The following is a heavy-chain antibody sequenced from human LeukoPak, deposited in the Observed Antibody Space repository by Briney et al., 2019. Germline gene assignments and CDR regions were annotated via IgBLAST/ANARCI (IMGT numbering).Heavy chain of an antibody. CDR2: ISSSSSYI. D-gene: IGHD3-22*01. J-gene: IGHJ4*02. CDR3: AREWDYYDSSGYYYPSGYFDY. CDR1: GFTFSSYS. Sequence: GGSLRLSCAASGFTFSSYSMNWVRQAPGKGLECVSSISSSSSYIYYADSVKGRFTISRDNAKNSLYLQMNSLRAEDTAVYYCAREWDYYDSSGYYYPSGYFDYWGQGTLVTVSS. V-gene: IGHV3-21*01.